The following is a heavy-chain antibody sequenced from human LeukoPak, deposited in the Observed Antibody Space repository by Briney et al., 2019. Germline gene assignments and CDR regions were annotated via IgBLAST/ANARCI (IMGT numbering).Heavy chain of an antibody. D-gene: IGHD1-20*01. CDR2: INPNGGGT. CDR3: ARVITGAVAYAY. V-gene: IGHV1-2*02. Sequence: GASVTVSCKASGYTFTGYYMHWVRQAPGQGLEWMGWINPNGGGTNNAQDFQGRVTMTRDTSISTAYMELSRLRSDDTAIYYCARVITGAVAYAYWGQGTLVTVSS. CDR1: GYTFTGYY. J-gene: IGHJ4*02.